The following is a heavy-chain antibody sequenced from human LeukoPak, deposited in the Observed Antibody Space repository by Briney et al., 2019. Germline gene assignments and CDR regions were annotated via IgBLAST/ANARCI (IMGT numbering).Heavy chain of an antibody. Sequence: GGSLRLSCAASGFTFSSYGMHWVRQAPGKGLEWVAVIWYDGSNKYYADSVKGRFTISRDNSKNTLYLQMNSLRAEDTAVYYCARGVFDWLNYYYYGMDVWGQGTTVTVSS. CDR2: IWYDGSNK. CDR1: GFTFSSYG. CDR3: ARGVFDWLNYYYYGMDV. D-gene: IGHD3-9*01. V-gene: IGHV3-33*01. J-gene: IGHJ6*02.